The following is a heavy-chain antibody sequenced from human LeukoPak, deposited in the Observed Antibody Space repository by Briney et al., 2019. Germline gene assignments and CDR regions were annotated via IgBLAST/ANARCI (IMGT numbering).Heavy chain of an antibody. CDR3: AKSTIVGATVDAFDI. CDR1: GFTFSSYV. J-gene: IGHJ3*02. D-gene: IGHD1-26*01. Sequence: GGSLRLSCAASGFTFSSYVMHWVRQAPGKGLELVAFIRYDGTNRYYADSVKGLFTISRDNSKNTLYLQMNSLRAEDTAVYYCAKSTIVGATVDAFDIWGQGTMVTVSS. V-gene: IGHV3-30*02. CDR2: IRYDGTNR.